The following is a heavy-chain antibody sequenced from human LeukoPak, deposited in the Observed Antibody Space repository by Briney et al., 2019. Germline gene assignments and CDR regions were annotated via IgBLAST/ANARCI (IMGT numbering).Heavy chain of an antibody. CDR2: IIPIFGTA. CDR3: ASRYSYGSDYYYGMDV. V-gene: IGHV1-69*13. CDR1: GGTFSSYA. J-gene: IGHJ6*02. Sequence: ASVKVSCKASGGTFSSYAISWVRQAPGQGLEWMGGIIPIFGTANYAQKFQGRVTITADESTSTAYMELSSLRSEDTAVYYCASRYSYGSDYYYGMDVWGQGTTVTVSS. D-gene: IGHD5-18*01.